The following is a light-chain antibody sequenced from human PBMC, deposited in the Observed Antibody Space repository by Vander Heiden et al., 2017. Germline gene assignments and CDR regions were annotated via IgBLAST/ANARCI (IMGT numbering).Light chain of an antibody. J-gene: IGKJ4*01. CDR1: QDISNY. V-gene: IGKV1-33*01. Sequence: DIHLTQSPFSLSASVGDRVTITCQASQDISNYLKWYQQKPVKAPKLLIYDASNSETGVPSRFSGSGSGTDFTFTISSLQPEDIATYYCLQDNSPPLTFGGRTKVEIK. CDR3: LQDNSPPLT. CDR2: DAS.